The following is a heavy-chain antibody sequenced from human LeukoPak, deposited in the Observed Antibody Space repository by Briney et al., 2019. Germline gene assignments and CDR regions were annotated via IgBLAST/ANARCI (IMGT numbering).Heavy chain of an antibody. J-gene: IGHJ4*02. Sequence: GESLKISCKGSGYSFTGYWIGWVRQMPGKGLEWMGIIYPGDSDTRYSPSFQGQVTISADKSISTAYLQWSSLKASDTAMYYCARRYCSSTSCSPFDYWGQGTLVTVSS. CDR2: IYPGDSDT. D-gene: IGHD2-2*01. CDR3: ARRYCSSTSCSPFDY. CDR1: GYSFTGYW. V-gene: IGHV5-51*01.